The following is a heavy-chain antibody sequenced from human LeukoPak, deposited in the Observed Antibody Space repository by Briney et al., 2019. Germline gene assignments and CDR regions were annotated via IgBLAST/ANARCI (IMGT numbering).Heavy chain of an antibody. Sequence: ASVKVSCKASGYTFTSYYMHWVRQAPGQGLEWMGRINPNSGGTNYAQKFQGRVTMTRDTSISTAYMELSRLRSDDTAVYYCACSSTSGNDAFDIWGQGTMVTVSS. J-gene: IGHJ3*02. V-gene: IGHV1-2*06. CDR1: GYTFTSYY. CDR3: ACSSTSGNDAFDI. CDR2: INPNSGGT. D-gene: IGHD2-2*01.